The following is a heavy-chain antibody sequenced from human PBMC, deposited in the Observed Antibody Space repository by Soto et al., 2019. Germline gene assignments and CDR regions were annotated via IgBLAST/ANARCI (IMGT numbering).Heavy chain of an antibody. CDR1: GLTLTNSW. CDR2: IDSGGRGT. V-gene: IGHV3-74*01. J-gene: IGHJ4*02. Sequence: PGGSLRLSCATSGLTLTNSWMHWFRQDPGKGLVWVSRIDSGGRGTSYADSVKGRFTISRDIAKNTLYLQMNSLRAEDTGVYYCTTVFDFWGQGTLVTVSS. CDR3: TTVFDF.